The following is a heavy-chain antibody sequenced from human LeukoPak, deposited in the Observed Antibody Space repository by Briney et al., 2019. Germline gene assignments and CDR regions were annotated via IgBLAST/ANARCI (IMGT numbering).Heavy chain of an antibody. CDR1: GFTFSSYA. CDR3: AGDPMVRGDNSHIDY. Sequence: GRSLRLSCAASGFTFSSYAMHWVRQAPGKGLEWVAVISYDGSNKYYADSVKGRFTISRDNSKNTLYLQMNSLRAEDTAVYYCAGDPMVRGDNSHIDYWGQGTLVTVSS. CDR2: ISYDGSNK. J-gene: IGHJ4*02. D-gene: IGHD3-10*01. V-gene: IGHV3-30-3*01.